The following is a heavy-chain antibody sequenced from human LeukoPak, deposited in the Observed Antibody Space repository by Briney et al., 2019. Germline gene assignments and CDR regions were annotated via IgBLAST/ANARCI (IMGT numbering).Heavy chain of an antibody. CDR2: IKSKTDGGTT. V-gene: IGHV3-15*07. CDR1: GFTFSNAW. D-gene: IGHD3-22*01. J-gene: IGHJ3*02. CDR3: TTGDSSVASAFDI. Sequence: GGSLRLSCAASGFTFSNAWMNWVRQAPGKGLEWVGRIKSKTDGGTTDYAAPVKGRFTISRDDSKNTLYLQMNSLKTEDTAVYYCTTGDSSVASAFDIWGQGTMVTVSS.